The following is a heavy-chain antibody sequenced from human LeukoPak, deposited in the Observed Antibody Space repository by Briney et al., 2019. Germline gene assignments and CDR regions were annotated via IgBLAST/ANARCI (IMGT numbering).Heavy chain of an antibody. V-gene: IGHV4-59*08. CDR3: ATLNTVTVRKFDY. D-gene: IGHD4-17*01. Sequence: PSETLSLTCTVSGGSISSYYWSWIRQPPGKGLEWIGYIYYSGSTNYNPSLKSRVTISVDTSKNQFSLKLSSVTAADTAVYYCATLNTVTVRKFDYWGQGTLVTVSS. CDR2: IYYSGST. J-gene: IGHJ4*02. CDR1: GGSISSYY.